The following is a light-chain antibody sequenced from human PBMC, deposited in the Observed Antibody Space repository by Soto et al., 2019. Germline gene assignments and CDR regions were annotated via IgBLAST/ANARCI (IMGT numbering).Light chain of an antibody. J-gene: IGKJ4*01. Sequence: EIVMTQSPATLSVSPGERATLSCRASHSVSSRLAWYQQKPGQAPRLLIYGASTRATGLPARFSGSGSGTEFTLTISSLQSEDFAVYYCKHYTNWLLTFAGGTRVAIK. CDR2: GAS. V-gene: IGKV3-15*01. CDR3: KHYTNWLLT. CDR1: HSVSSR.